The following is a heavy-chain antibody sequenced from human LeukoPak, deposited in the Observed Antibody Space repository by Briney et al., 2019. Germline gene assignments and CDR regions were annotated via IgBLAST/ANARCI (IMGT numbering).Heavy chain of an antibody. CDR2: IYPGDSDT. J-gene: IGHJ4*02. Sequence: GESLKISCKGSGYSFTSYWIGWVRQMPGKGLEWMGIIYPGDSDTRYSPSFQGQVTISSDNSTSTAYLQWSSLKASDTAMYYCARLTMVRGVIRQIDDWGQGTLVTVSS. V-gene: IGHV5-51*01. CDR3: ARLTMVRGVIRQIDD. CDR1: GYSFTSYW. D-gene: IGHD3-10*01.